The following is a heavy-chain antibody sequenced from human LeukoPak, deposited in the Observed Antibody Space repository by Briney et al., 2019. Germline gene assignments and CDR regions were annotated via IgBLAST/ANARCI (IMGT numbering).Heavy chain of an antibody. CDR1: GFTFSSYG. CDR2: ISYDGSNK. V-gene: IGHV3-30*18. D-gene: IGHD3-22*01. CDR3: AKGHYDSSGYTYSD. Sequence: GGSLRLSCAASGFTFSSYGMHWVRQAPGKGLEWVAVISYDGSNKYYADSVKGRFTISRDNSKNTLYLQMNSLRAEDTAVYYCAKGHYDSSGYTYSDWGQGTLVTVS. J-gene: IGHJ4*02.